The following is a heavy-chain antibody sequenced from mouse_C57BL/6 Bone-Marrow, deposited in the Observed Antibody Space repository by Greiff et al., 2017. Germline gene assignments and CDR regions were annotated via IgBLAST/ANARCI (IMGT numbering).Heavy chain of an antibody. Sequence: DVKLVESGGGLVKPGGSLKLSCAASGFTFSSSAMSWVRQTPEKRLEWVATISDGGSYTYYPDNVKGRFTISRDNAKNNLYLQMSHLKSEDTAMYYCARALLRVGDYWGQGTTLTVSS. CDR3: ARALLRVGDY. CDR1: GFTFSSSA. D-gene: IGHD1-1*01. J-gene: IGHJ2*01. V-gene: IGHV5-4*03. CDR2: ISDGGSYT.